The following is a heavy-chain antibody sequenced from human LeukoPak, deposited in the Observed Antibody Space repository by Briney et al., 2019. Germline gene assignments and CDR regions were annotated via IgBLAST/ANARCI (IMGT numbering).Heavy chain of an antibody. V-gene: IGHV3-21*01. CDR3: AELGITMIGGV. CDR1: GFTISSYS. CDR2: ISSVGNYI. Sequence: GGSLRLSCAASGFTISSYSMNWVRQAPGKGLEWVSSISSVGNYIYYADSVKGRFTISRDNAKNSLYLQMNSLRAEDTAVYYCAELGITMIGGVWGKGTTVTISS. D-gene: IGHD3-10*02. J-gene: IGHJ6*04.